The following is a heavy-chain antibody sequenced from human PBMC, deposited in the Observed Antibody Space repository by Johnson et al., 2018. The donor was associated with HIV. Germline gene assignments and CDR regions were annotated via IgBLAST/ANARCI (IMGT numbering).Heavy chain of an antibody. CDR3: ARGFVTIFGVDGFDI. V-gene: IGHV3-13*01. CDR1: GFTFSSYG. Sequence: VQLVESGGGVVQPGGSLRLSCAASGFTFSSYGMHWVRQAPGKGLAWVSGIDPAGDTYYPGSVTGRFTISRENAKNSLYLQMNSLRAGDTAVYYCARGFVTIFGVDGFDIWGQGTMVTVSS. D-gene: IGHD3-3*01. CDR2: IDPAGDT. J-gene: IGHJ3*02.